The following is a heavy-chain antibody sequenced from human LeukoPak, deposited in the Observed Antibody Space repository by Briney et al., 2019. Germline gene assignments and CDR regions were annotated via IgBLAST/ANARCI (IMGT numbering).Heavy chain of an antibody. CDR2: IIPIFGTA. Sequence: ASVKVSCKASGGTFSSYAISWVRQAPGQGLEWMGGIIPIFGTANYAQKFQGRVTITTDESTSTAYMELRSLRSDDAAVYYCARAPPYYYGLDIWGQGTMVTVSS. J-gene: IGHJ3*02. D-gene: IGHD3-10*01. CDR3: ARAPPYYYGLDI. CDR1: GGTFSSYA. V-gene: IGHV1-69*05.